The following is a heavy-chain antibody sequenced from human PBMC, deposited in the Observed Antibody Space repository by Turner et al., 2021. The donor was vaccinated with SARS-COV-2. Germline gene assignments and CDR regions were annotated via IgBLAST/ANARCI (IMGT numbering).Heavy chain of an antibody. V-gene: IGHV4-4*07. Sequence: QVQLQESGPGLVKPSETLSLTCTVSGGSISSYFWNWIRQPAGKGLEWIGRIYTSGTSNYNPSHKSRVTMSVDTSKNQFSLRLSSVTAADTAVYYCARGGHYYYGLDVWGQGTTVTVSS. J-gene: IGHJ6*02. CDR1: GGSISSYF. CDR2: IYTSGTS. CDR3: ARGGHYYYGLDV. D-gene: IGHD3-10*01.